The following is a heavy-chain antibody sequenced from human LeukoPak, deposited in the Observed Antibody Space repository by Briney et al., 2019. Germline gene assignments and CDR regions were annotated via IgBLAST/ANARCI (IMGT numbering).Heavy chain of an antibody. Sequence: SETLSLTCTVSGGSISSGSYYWSWIRQPAGKGLEWIGRIYTSGSTNYNPSLKSRVTISVDTSKNQFSLKLSSVTAADTAVYYCAREPSSSWYYYYYMDVWGKGTTVTISS. CDR2: IYTSGST. D-gene: IGHD6-13*01. V-gene: IGHV4-61*02. CDR3: AREPSSSWYYYYYMDV. J-gene: IGHJ6*03. CDR1: GGSISSGSYY.